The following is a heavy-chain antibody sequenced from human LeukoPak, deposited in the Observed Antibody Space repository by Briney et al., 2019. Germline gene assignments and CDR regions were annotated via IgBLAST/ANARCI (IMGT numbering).Heavy chain of an antibody. Sequence: SETLSLTCAVYGGSFSGYYWSWIRQPPGKGLEWIGEINHSGSTNYNPSLKSRVTISVDTSKNQFSLKLSSVTAADTAVYYCASIIGYCSGGSCYSFDYWGQGTMVTVSS. CDR3: ASIIGYCSGGSCYSFDY. CDR2: INHSGST. D-gene: IGHD2-15*01. J-gene: IGHJ4*03. CDR1: GGSFSGYY. V-gene: IGHV4-34*01.